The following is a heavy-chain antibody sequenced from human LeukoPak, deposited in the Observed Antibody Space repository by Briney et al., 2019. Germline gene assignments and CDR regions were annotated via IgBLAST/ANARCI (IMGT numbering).Heavy chain of an antibody. J-gene: IGHJ2*01. D-gene: IGHD6-13*01. CDR3: ARTAGIAAAGTNWYFDL. CDR2: INPNSGGT. CDR1: GHTFTGYY. V-gene: IGHV1-2*04. Sequence: ASVKVSCKASGHTFTGYYMHWVRQAPGQGLEWMGWINPNSGGTNYAQKFQGWVTMTRDTSISTAYMELSRLRSDDTAVYYCARTAGIAAAGTNWYFDLWGRGTLVTVSS.